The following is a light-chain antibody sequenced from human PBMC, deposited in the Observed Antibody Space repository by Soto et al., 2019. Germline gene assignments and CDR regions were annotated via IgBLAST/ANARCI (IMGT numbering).Light chain of an antibody. V-gene: IGKV1-39*01. CDR1: QNINTY. CDR3: QQSYSTPYT. CDR2: AAS. J-gene: IGKJ5*01. Sequence: DIQMTQSPSSLSASVRDRVTITCRASQNINTYLNWYQQKPGKAPNXLIYAASILQSEVPSRFSGSGSGTDLTLTISSLQPEDFETYYCQQSYSTPYTFGQGTRLEIK.